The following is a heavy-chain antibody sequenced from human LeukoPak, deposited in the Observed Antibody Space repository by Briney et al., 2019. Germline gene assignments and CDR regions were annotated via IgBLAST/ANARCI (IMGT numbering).Heavy chain of an antibody. CDR1: GYTFANYA. Sequence: ASVKVSCKASGYTFANYAITWVRQAPGQGLGYMGWISVDNGDTNDAQMLQGRVTMTTDTSTNTAYMELRGLRSDDTAVYYCARANCAGDCYLKHWGQGTLVTVSS. CDR3: ARANCAGDCYLKH. V-gene: IGHV1-18*01. D-gene: IGHD2-21*02. J-gene: IGHJ4*02. CDR2: ISVDNGDT.